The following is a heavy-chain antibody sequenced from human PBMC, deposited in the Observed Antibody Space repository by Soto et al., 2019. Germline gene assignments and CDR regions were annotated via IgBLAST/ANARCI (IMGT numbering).Heavy chain of an antibody. D-gene: IGHD6-19*01. CDR2: ITTYNGNT. CDR3: ARGAIAVTGFDY. CDR1: GYTFTNYG. Sequence: QVPLVQSGAEVKKPGASVKVSCKASGYTFTNYGLSWVRQAPGQGLEWMGWITTYNGNTNYAQKFQGRVTMTTDTSTTTAYMELRSLRSDDTAVYYCARGAIAVTGFDYWGQGTLVTVSS. J-gene: IGHJ4*02. V-gene: IGHV1-18*04.